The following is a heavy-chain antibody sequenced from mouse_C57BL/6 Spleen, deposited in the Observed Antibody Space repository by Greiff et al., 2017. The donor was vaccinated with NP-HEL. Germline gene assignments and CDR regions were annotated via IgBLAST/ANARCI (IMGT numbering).Heavy chain of an antibody. D-gene: IGHD2-1*01. CDR3: ARSGYGNYVPMDY. J-gene: IGHJ4*01. Sequence: QVQLQQPGAELVMPGASVKLSCKASGYTFTSYWMHWVKQRPGQGLEWIGEIDPSDSYTNSNQKFKGKSTLTVDKSSSTAYMQLSSLTSEDSAVYYCARSGYGNYVPMDYWGQGTSVTVSS. CDR1: GYTFTSYW. CDR2: IDPSDSYT. V-gene: IGHV1-69*01.